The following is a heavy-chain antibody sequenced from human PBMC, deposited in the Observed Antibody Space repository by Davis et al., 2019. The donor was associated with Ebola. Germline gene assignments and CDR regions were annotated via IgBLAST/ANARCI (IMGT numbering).Heavy chain of an antibody. CDR2: ISWDGGST. CDR3: AKDRQYSSGWYNFDY. V-gene: IGHV3-43*01. J-gene: IGHJ4*02. D-gene: IGHD6-19*01. CDR1: GFTFDDYT. Sequence: GESLKISCAASGFTFDDYTMHWVRQAPGKGLEWVSLISWDGGSTYYADSVKGRFTISRDNSKNSLYLQMNSLRTEDTALYYCAKDRQYSSGWYNFDYWGQGTLVTVSS.